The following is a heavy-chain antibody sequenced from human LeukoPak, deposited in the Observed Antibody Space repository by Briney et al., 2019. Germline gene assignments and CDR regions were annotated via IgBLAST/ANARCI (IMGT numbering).Heavy chain of an antibody. CDR3: ARDKDGIYYFDY. CDR1: GFTFSSYW. V-gene: IGHV3-30-3*01. D-gene: IGHD2-15*01. J-gene: IGHJ4*02. CDR2: ISYDGSNK. Sequence: GGSLRLSCAASGFTFSSYWMSWVRQAPGKGLEWVAVISYDGSNKYYADSVKGRFTISRDNSKNTLYLQMNSLRAEDTAVYYCARDKDGIYYFDYWGQGTLVTVSS.